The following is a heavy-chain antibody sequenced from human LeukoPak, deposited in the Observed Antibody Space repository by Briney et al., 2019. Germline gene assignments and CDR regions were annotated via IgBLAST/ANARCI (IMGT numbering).Heavy chain of an antibody. CDR2: INHSGST. CDR1: GGSFSGYY. V-gene: IGHV4-34*01. Sequence: SETLSLTCAVYGGSFSGYYWSWIRQPPGKGLEWIGEINHSGSTNYNPSLKSRVTISVDTSKNQFSLKLSSVTAADTAVYYCARRVAPYYDILTGYFNYWYLDLWGRGTLVTVSS. J-gene: IGHJ2*01. CDR3: ARRVAPYYDILTGYFNYWYLDL. D-gene: IGHD3-9*01.